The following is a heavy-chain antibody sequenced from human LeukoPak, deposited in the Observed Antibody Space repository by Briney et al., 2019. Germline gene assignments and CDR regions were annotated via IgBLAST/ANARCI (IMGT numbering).Heavy chain of an antibody. D-gene: IGHD3-10*01. Sequence: GGSLRLSCAVSGFTFSSYAMSWVRQAPGKGLEWVSGISASGGTTYYADSVQGRFTISRDNSKNTLYLQMNSLRAEDTAVYYCAKGIYYGSDNFDYWGQGTLVTVSS. V-gene: IGHV3-23*01. CDR3: AKGIYYGSDNFDY. J-gene: IGHJ4*02. CDR1: GFTFSSYA. CDR2: ISASGGTT.